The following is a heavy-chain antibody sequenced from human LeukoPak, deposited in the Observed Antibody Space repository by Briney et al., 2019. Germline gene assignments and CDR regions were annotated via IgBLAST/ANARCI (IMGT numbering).Heavy chain of an antibody. V-gene: IGHV4-39*07. Sequence: SGTLSLTCTVSGGSISSSSYYWGWIRQPPGKGLEWIGSVYYSENTYYNPSLKSRVTISVDTSKNQFSLKLNSVTAADTAVYYCARGPTTVIMDVWGQGTTVTVSS. D-gene: IGHD4-17*01. J-gene: IGHJ6*02. CDR3: ARGPTTVIMDV. CDR1: GGSISSSSYY. CDR2: VYYSENT.